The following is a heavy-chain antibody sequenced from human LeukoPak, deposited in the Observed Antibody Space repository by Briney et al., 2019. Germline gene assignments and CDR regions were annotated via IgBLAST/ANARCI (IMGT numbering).Heavy chain of an antibody. CDR3: ARERKRPYYMDV. D-gene: IGHD5-24*01. J-gene: IGHJ6*03. CDR1: GYTFTGYY. Sequence: ASVKVSCKASGYTFTGYYMHWVRQAPGQGLEWMGWINPNSGGTNYAQKFQGRDTMTRDTSISTAYMELSRLRSDDTAVYYCARERKRPYYMDVWGKGTTVTVSS. CDR2: INPNSGGT. V-gene: IGHV1-2*02.